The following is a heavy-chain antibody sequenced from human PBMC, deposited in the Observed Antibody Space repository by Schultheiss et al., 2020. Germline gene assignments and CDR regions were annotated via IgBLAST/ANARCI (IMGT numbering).Heavy chain of an antibody. D-gene: IGHD2-15*01. J-gene: IGHJ1*01. V-gene: IGHV4-31*03. CDR3: ARDGGDRYCSGGSCYPNTDYSFQH. CDR2: IYYSGST. CDR1: GVSISSGRYY. Sequence: SETLSLTCTVSGVSISSGRYYWSWIRQHPGKGLEWIGYIYYSGSTYYNPSLKSRVTISVDTSKNQFSLKLSSVTAADTAVYYCARDGGDRYCSGGSCYPNTDYSFQHWGQGTLVTISS.